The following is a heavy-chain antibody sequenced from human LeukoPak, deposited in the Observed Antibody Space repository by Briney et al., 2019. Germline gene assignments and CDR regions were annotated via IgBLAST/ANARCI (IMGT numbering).Heavy chain of an antibody. CDR2: ISWDGGST. J-gene: IGHJ4*02. V-gene: IGHV3-43*01. CDR1: GFTFDDYT. D-gene: IGHD2-15*01. Sequence: PGGSLRLSCAASGFTFDDYTMHWVRRAPGKGLEWVSLISWDGGSTYYADSVKGRFTISRDNAKNSLYLQMNSLRAEDTALYYCAKDIGYCSGGSCYSPRDDYNYFDYWGQGTLVTVSS. CDR3: AKDIGYCSGGSCYSPRDDYNYFDY.